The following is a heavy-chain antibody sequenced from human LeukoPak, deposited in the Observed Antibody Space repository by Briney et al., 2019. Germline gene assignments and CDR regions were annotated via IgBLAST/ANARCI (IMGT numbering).Heavy chain of an antibody. V-gene: IGHV4-61*01. D-gene: IGHD5-12*01. Sequence: SETLSLTCTVSGGSVSSGRYFWTWIRQSPGKRLEYVGYIYDSGRTNYNPSLKSRVTISKDTSKNQFSLKLSSVTAADTAVYYCARDRLGGYSYVYWGQGSLVTVSS. CDR3: ARDRLGGYSYVY. CDR2: IYDSGRT. CDR1: GGSVSSGRYF. J-gene: IGHJ4*02.